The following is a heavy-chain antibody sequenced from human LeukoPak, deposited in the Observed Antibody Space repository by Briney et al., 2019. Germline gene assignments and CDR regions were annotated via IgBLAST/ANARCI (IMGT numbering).Heavy chain of an antibody. CDR1: GFTFDDYA. CDR2: ISWNSGSI. CDR3: AKDTPIITMVXGGEYFRH. J-gene: IGHJ1*01. V-gene: IGHV3-9*01. D-gene: IGHD3-10*01. Sequence: GGSLRLSCAASGFTFDDYAMHWVRQAPGKGLEWVSGISWNSGSIGYADSVKGRFTISRDNAKSSLYLQMNSLRAEDTALYYCAKDTPIITMVXGGEYFRHW.